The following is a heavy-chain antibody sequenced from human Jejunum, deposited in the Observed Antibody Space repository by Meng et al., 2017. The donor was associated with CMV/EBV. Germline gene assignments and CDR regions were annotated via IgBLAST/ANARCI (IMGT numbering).Heavy chain of an antibody. CDR1: GASISVYY. V-gene: IGHV4-59*01. CDR2: FDYSGTT. J-gene: IGHJ4*02. CDR3: ARGWGTTSPRDY. D-gene: IGHD3-16*01. Sequence: VSGASISVYYWHWIRQTPGKGLEWIGCFDYSGTTKYNPSLKGRVTISVDTSKSQFSLELRSVIATDTAVFYCARGWGTTSPRDYWGQGTLVTVSS.